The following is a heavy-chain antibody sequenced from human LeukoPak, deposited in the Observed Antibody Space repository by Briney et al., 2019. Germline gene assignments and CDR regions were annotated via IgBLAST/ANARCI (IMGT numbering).Heavy chain of an antibody. J-gene: IGHJ2*01. Sequence: GGSLRLSCAASEFPFSSYAMTWVRQAPGKGLEWVSSISSSGNFVSYSDSVKGRFAISRDNSENTMYLQMNSLRAGDTAVYYCARVGGPGAGFYWYFDVWGRGTLVTVSS. CDR3: ARVGGPGAGFYWYFDV. D-gene: IGHD3-10*01. V-gene: IGHV3-21*01. CDR1: EFPFSSYA. CDR2: ISSSGNFV.